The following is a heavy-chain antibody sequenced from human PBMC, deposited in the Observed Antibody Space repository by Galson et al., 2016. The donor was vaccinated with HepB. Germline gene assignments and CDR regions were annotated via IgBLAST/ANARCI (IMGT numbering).Heavy chain of an antibody. J-gene: IGHJ4*02. CDR1: GYNFITYW. CDR3: AIRLYSSGSFDY. V-gene: IGHV5-10-1*01. D-gene: IGHD6-19*01. Sequence: QSGAEVKKPGESLRISCMGSGYNFITYWISWVRQMPGKGLEWMGSIDPSDSYTNYSPSFQGHVTISTDRSISTAYLQWSSLEASDTAIYYCAIRLYSSGSFDYWGQGTLVTVSS. CDR2: IDPSDSYT.